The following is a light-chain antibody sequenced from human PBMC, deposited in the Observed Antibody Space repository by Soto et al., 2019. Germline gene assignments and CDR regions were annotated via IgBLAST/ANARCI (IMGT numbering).Light chain of an antibody. CDR3: QQYNSYSWT. CDR1: QSIGRW. V-gene: IGKV1-5*01. Sequence: DIQMTQSPSTLSASVGDRVTITCRASQSIGRWLAWYQQKPGRAPKVLIYDASSLESGVPSRFSGSGSGTEFTLTISSLQPDDFATYYCQQYNSYSWTFGQGTKVDIK. CDR2: DAS. J-gene: IGKJ1*01.